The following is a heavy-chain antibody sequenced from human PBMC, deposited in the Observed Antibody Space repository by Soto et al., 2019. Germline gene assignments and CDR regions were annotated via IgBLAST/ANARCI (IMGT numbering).Heavy chain of an antibody. CDR1: GYPFTSFS. Sequence: PGESLKISCKGSGYPFTSFSITWVRQMPGKGLEWLGRIDPSDSYTNYGPSFQGHVPISADKSISTAYLQWGSLKASDTAMYYCARHVPYSSGWYYFDYWGQGTLVTVSS. CDR2: IDPSDSYT. D-gene: IGHD6-19*01. V-gene: IGHV5-10-1*01. CDR3: ARHVPYSSGWYYFDY. J-gene: IGHJ4*02.